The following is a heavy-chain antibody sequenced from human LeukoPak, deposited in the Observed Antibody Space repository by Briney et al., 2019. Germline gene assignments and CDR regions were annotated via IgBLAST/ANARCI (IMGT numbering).Heavy chain of an antibody. CDR2: IYHSGST. D-gene: IGHD3-10*01. Sequence: SETLSLTCAVSGYSISSGYYWGWIRQPPGKGLEWIGSIYHSGSTYYNPSLKSRVTISVDTSKNQFSLKLSSVTAADTAVYYCARVDYYGSAFFDYWGQGTLVTVSS. CDR3: ARVDYYGSAFFDY. CDR1: GYSISSGYY. J-gene: IGHJ4*02. V-gene: IGHV4-38-2*01.